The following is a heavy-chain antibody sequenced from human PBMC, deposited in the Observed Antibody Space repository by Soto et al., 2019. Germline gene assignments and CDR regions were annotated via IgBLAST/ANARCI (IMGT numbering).Heavy chain of an antibody. Sequence: GGSLRLSCVASGFTFSSYAMHWVRQAPGKGLEWVAVISYDGSNKYYADSVKGRFTISRDNSKNTLYLQMNSLRAEDTAVYYCARVRGYSGYELDYWGQGTLVTVSS. V-gene: IGHV3-30-3*01. CDR2: ISYDGSNK. CDR3: ARVRGYSGYELDY. D-gene: IGHD5-12*01. CDR1: GFTFSSYA. J-gene: IGHJ4*02.